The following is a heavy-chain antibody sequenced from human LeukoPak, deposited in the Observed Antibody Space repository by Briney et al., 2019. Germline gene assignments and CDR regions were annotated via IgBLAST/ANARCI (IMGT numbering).Heavy chain of an antibody. CDR1: GGTFSSYA. D-gene: IGHD6-13*01. V-gene: IGHV1-69*04. CDR2: IIPILGIA. Sequence: SVKVSCKASGGTFSSYAISWLRQAPGQGLEWMGRIIPILGIANSAQKFQGRVTITADKSMSTAYMELTSLRSEDTAVYYCARGDIAAERAGEFDYWGQGTLVTVSS. CDR3: ARGDIAAERAGEFDY. J-gene: IGHJ4*02.